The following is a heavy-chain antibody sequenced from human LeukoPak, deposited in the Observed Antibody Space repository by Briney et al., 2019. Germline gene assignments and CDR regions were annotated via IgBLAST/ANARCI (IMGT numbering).Heavy chain of an antibody. CDR3: ARELVVAATHEIYYYYGMDV. CDR2: ISSSGSTI. D-gene: IGHD2-15*01. CDR1: GFTFSDYY. J-gene: IGHJ6*02. Sequence: GGSLRLSCAASGFTFSDYYMSWIRQAPGKGLEWVSYISSSGSTIYYADSVKGRFTISRDNAKNSLYLQMNSLRAEDTAVYYCARELVVAATHEIYYYYGMDVWGQGTTATVSS. V-gene: IGHV3-11*01.